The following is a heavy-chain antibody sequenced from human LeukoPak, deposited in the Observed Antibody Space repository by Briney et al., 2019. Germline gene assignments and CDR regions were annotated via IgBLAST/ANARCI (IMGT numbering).Heavy chain of an antibody. CDR3: ARAGGSSDY. J-gene: IGHJ4*02. CDR1: GGSFSGYY. V-gene: IGHV4-34*01. Sequence: SETLSLTCAVYGGSFSGYYWSWIRQPPGKGLEWIGEITHRGSTNYNPSLKSRVTISVDKSKNQFSLKLSSVTAADTAIYYCARAGGSSDYWGQGTLVTVSS. D-gene: IGHD2-15*01. CDR2: ITHRGST.